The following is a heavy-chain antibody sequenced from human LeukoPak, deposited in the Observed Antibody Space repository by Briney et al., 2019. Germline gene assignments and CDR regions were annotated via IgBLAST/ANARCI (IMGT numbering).Heavy chain of an antibody. CDR3: AREAGGGSLTQGYYYYGMDV. D-gene: IGHD3-16*01. CDR1: GFTVSSNY. J-gene: IGHJ6*02. Sequence: GSLRLSCAASGFTVSSNYMSWVRQAPGKGLEWVSVIYSGGSTYYADSVKGRFTISRDNSKNTLYLQMNSLRAEDTAVYYCAREAGGGSLTQGYYYYGMDVWGQGTTVTVSS. V-gene: IGHV3-66*01. CDR2: IYSGGST.